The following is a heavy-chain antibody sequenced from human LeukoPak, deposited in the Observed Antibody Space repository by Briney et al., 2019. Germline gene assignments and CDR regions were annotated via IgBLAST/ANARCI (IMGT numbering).Heavy chain of an antibody. D-gene: IGHD4-23*01. CDR3: AKDALRMTTVAPFDY. CDR1: GFTFSSYG. CDR2: ISYDGSNK. J-gene: IGHJ4*02. Sequence: SGRSLRLSCAASGFTFSSYGMHWVRQAPGKGLEWVAVISYDGSNKYYADSVKGRFTISRDNSKNTLYLQMNSLRAEDTAVYYCAKDALRMTTVAPFDYWGQGTLVTVSS. V-gene: IGHV3-30*18.